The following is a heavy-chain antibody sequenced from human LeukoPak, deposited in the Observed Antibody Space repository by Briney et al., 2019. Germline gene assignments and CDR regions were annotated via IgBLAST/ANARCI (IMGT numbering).Heavy chain of an antibody. V-gene: IGHV1-69*13. J-gene: IGHJ4*02. CDR2: IIPIFGTA. D-gene: IGHD5-24*01. CDR1: GGTLSSDA. CDR3: AREGDGYNTYFDS. Sequence: ASVKVSCKASGGTLSSDAISWVRQAPGQGLEWMGGIIPIFGTANFAQQFQGRVTITADESTSTVYMELSSLRFEDTAVYYRAREGDGYNTYFDSWGQGTLVTVSS.